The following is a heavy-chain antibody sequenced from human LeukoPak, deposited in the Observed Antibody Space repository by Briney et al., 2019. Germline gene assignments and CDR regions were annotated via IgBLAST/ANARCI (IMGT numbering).Heavy chain of an antibody. J-gene: IGHJ3*02. V-gene: IGHV5-51*01. D-gene: IGHD3-3*01. CDR2: IYPGDSDT. CDR3: ARPAWSGYYLTGKSAFDI. CDR1: GYSFTSYW. Sequence: KRGESLKISCKGSGYSFTSYWIGWVRQMPGKGLEWMGIIYPGDSDTRYSPSFQGQVTISADKSISTAYLQWSSLKASDTAMYYCARPAWSGYYLTGKSAFDIWGQGTMVTVSS.